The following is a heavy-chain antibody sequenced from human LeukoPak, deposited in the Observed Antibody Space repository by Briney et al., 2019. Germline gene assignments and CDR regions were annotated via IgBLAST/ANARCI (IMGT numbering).Heavy chain of an antibody. CDR1: GGSISSGSYY. D-gene: IGHD3-16*01. CDR3: AREEPFFTFGFDY. V-gene: IGHV4-61*02. CDR2: IYTSGST. Sequence: SETLSLTCTVSGGSISSGSYYWSWIRQPAGKGLEWIGRIYTSGSTNYNPSLKSRVTISVDTSKNQFSLKLSSVTAADTAVYYCAREEPFFTFGFDYWGQGTLVTVSS. J-gene: IGHJ4*02.